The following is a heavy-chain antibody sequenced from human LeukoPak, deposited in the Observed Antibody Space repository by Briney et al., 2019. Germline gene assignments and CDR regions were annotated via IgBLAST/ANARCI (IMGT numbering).Heavy chain of an antibody. Sequence: ASVKVSCKASGYTFIGYYMHWVRQAPGQGLEWMGWINANSGGTYSAQKLQGWVTMTRDTSISTAYMALSRLTSDDTAVYYCARANALYCSSTTCLFDYWGQGTLVTVSS. CDR3: ARANALYCSSTTCLFDY. CDR1: GYTFIGYY. V-gene: IGHV1-2*04. J-gene: IGHJ4*02. CDR2: INANSGGT. D-gene: IGHD2-2*01.